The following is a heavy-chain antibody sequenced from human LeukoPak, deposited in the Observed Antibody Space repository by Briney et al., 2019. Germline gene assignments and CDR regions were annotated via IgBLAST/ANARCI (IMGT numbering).Heavy chain of an antibody. CDR2: ISGSGGTT. D-gene: IGHD6-19*01. CDR3: AKVLGRSGRQTDY. J-gene: IGHJ4*02. Sequence: GGSLRLSCAASGFTFNSYAMNWVRQAPGKGLEWVSAISGSGGTTYYADSVKGRFTISRDNSKNTLYLQMDSLRAEDTAVYYCAKVLGRSGRQTDYWGQGTLVSVSS. CDR1: GFTFNSYA. V-gene: IGHV3-23*01.